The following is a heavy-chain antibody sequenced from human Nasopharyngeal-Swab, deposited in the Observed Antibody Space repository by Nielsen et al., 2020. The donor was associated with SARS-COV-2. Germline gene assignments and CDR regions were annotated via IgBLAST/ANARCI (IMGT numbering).Heavy chain of an antibody. D-gene: IGHD3-22*01. V-gene: IGHV2-70*01. CDR3: ARSVTYYYDSSGYYYFDY. CDR2: IDWDDDK. J-gene: IGHJ4*02. Sequence: SGPTLVNPTQTLTLTCTFSGFSLSTSGMCVRWIRQPPGKALEWLALIDWDDDKYYSTSLKTRLTISKDTSKNQVVLTMTNMDPVDTATYYCARSVTYYYDSSGYYYFDYWGQGTLVTVSS. CDR1: GFSLSTSGMC.